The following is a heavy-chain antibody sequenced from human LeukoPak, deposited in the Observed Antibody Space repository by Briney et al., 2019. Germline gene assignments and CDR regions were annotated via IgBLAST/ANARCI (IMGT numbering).Heavy chain of an antibody. Sequence: PGGSLRLSCAASGFTFSSYAMSWVRQAPGKGLEWVSAISGSGGSTYYADSVKGRFTISRDNSKNTLYLQMNSLRAEDTAVYYCAKDRSVAFSVVAGTFDYWGQGTLVTVSS. J-gene: IGHJ4*02. CDR1: GFTFSSYA. D-gene: IGHD6-19*01. CDR2: ISGSGGST. CDR3: AKDRSVAFSVVAGTFDY. V-gene: IGHV3-23*01.